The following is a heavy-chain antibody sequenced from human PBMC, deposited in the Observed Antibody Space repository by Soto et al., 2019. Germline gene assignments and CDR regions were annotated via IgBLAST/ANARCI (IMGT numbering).Heavy chain of an antibody. CDR1: GFTFSNYA. D-gene: IGHD1-1*01. CDR3: AKGPLGGTTIYDVDY. V-gene: IGHV3-23*01. CDR2: ISGNGGST. J-gene: IGHJ4*02. Sequence: EVQLLDSGGGSEQPGGSLRLSCAASGFTFSNYAMNWVRQAPGEGLEWVSAISGNGGSTFYADSVKGRFTISRDNPKNTLYLQMNSLRAEDTAVYYCAKGPLGGTTIYDVDYWGQGTLVTVSS.